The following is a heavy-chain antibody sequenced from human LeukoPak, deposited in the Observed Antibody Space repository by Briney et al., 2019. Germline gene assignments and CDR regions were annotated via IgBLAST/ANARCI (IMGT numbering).Heavy chain of an antibody. D-gene: IGHD3-10*01. CDR3: AREPGLLWFGETDY. J-gene: IGHJ4*02. V-gene: IGHV4-34*01. CDR2: INQSEST. Sequence: SETLSLTCAVYGGSFSGYYWSWIRQPPGKGLEWIGEINQSESTNYKPSLKSRVTISVDTSKNQFSLKLSSVTAADTAVYYCAREPGLLWFGETDYWGQGTLVTVSS. CDR1: GGSFSGYY.